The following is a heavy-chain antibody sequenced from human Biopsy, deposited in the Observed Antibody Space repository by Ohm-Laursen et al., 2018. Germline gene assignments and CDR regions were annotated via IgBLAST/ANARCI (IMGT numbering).Heavy chain of an antibody. V-gene: IGHV3-73*01. CDR1: GFTFSASA. CDR3: TLEGAGFDN. D-gene: IGHD1-1*01. Sequence: GSLRLSCAASGFTFSASAVHWVRQASGKGLEWVGRIRSKAKSYGTAYAASVTGRFTISRNDSKTTTYLQMNSLKPEDTAVYYCTLEGAGFDNWGQGTLVTVSS. J-gene: IGHJ4*02. CDR2: IRSKAKSYGT.